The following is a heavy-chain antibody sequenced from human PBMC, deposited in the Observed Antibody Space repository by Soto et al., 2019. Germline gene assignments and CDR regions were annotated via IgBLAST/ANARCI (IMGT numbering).Heavy chain of an antibody. Sequence: GASVKVSCKASGYSFTDYHIHWVRQAPGQGLEWLGRINPKSGGTSTAQKFQGWVTMTTDTSISTASMELTRLTSDDTAISYCARGDSTDCSNGVCSFFYNHDMDVWGQGTTVTVSS. D-gene: IGHD2-8*01. J-gene: IGHJ6*02. CDR3: ARGDSTDCSNGVCSFFYNHDMDV. V-gene: IGHV1-2*04. CDR1: GYSFTDYH. CDR2: INPKSGGT.